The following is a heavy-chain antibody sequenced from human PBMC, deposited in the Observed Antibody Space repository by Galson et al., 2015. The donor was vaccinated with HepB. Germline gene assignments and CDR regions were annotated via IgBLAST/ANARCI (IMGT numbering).Heavy chain of an antibody. Sequence: SLRLSCAASGFTFSTYSMHWVRQAPGKGLEYVSAISSNGGSTYYADSVKDRFTISRDNSKNSLYLQMSSLRPEDTAVYYCVKRLATYGDSSFFDYWGQGTLVTVSS. CDR3: VKRLATYGDSSFFDY. D-gene: IGHD4-17*01. CDR2: ISSNGGST. CDR1: GFTFSTYS. V-gene: IGHV3-64D*06. J-gene: IGHJ4*02.